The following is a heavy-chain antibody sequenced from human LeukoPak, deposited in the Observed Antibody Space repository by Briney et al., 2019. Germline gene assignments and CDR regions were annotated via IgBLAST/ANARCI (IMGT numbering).Heavy chain of an antibody. CDR3: AHRTAAALFDY. D-gene: IGHD6-13*01. Sequence: SGPTLVNPTQTLTLTCTFSGFALSTSGVGVGWIRQPPGKALEWLALVSWNDDKRYSPSLKSRLTITKDTSKNQVVLTMTNMDPVDTATYYCAHRTAAALFDYWGQGTLVTVSS. V-gene: IGHV2-5*01. CDR1: GFALSTSGVG. J-gene: IGHJ4*02. CDR2: VSWNDDK.